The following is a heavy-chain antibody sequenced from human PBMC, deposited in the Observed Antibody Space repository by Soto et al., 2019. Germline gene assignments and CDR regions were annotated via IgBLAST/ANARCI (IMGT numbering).Heavy chain of an antibody. CDR1: GFTFSSYG. V-gene: IGHV3-30*03. CDR3: AALEGEPTPYYYGMDV. CDR2: ISYDGSNK. J-gene: IGHJ6*02. D-gene: IGHD1-1*01. Sequence: QVQLVESGGGVVQPGRSLRLSCAASGFTFSSYGMHWVRQAPGKGLEWVAVISYDGSNKYYADSVKGRFTISRDNSKNTLYLQMNSLRAEDTAVYYCAALEGEPTPYYYGMDVWGQGTTVTVSS.